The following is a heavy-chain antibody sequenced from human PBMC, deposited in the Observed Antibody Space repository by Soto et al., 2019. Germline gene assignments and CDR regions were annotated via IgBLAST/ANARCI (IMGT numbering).Heavy chain of an antibody. D-gene: IGHD3-10*01. Sequence: QVQLVQSGAAVKKPGSSVKVSCKASGGTFSSYAISWVRQAPGQGLEWMGGIIPIFGTANYAQKFQGRVTITADESTSTAYMELSSLRSEDTAVYYCARTYYYGSGSYLESDYWGQGTLVTVSS. CDR1: GGTFSSYA. V-gene: IGHV1-69*12. CDR2: IIPIFGTA. CDR3: ARTYYYGSGSYLESDY. J-gene: IGHJ4*02.